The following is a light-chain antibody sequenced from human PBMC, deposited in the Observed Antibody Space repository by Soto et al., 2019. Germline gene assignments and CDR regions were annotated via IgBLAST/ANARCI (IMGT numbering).Light chain of an antibody. CDR3: QQRSNWRWLT. CDR1: QRVDFN. CDR2: DAS. Sequence: EIVLTQSPGTLSLSPGERAILSCRASQRVDFNLAWYQQKPGQAPRLLIYDASNRATGIPARFSGSVSGTDFTLTISSLEPEDFAVYYCQQRSNWRWLTFGGGTKVDIK. V-gene: IGKV3-11*01. J-gene: IGKJ4*01.